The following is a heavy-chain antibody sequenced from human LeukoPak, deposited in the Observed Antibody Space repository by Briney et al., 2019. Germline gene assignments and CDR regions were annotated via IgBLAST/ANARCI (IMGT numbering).Heavy chain of an antibody. CDR3: AKAGYSSSHGMDV. D-gene: IGHD6-13*01. CDR2: ISYDGSNK. CDR1: GFTFSSYG. J-gene: IGHJ6*02. Sequence: GGSLRLSCAASGFTFSSYGMHWVRQAPGKGLEWVAVISYDGSNKYYADSAKGRFTISRDNSKNTLYLQMNSLRAEDTAVYYCAKAGYSSSHGMDVWGQGTTVTVSS. V-gene: IGHV3-30*18.